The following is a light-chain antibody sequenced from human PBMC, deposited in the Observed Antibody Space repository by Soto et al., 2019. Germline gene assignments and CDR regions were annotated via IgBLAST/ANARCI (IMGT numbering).Light chain of an antibody. V-gene: IGLV1-40*01. CDR1: SSNIGAGFD. Sequence: QSVLTQPPSVSGAPGQRVTISCTGSSSNIGAGFDVHWYQQLPGAAPKLLIFVNTNRPSGVPDRFSGSKSGTSASLAITGLQAEDEADYYCQSYDRSLSGWVFGGGTKVTVL. CDR3: QSYDRSLSGWV. J-gene: IGLJ3*02. CDR2: VNT.